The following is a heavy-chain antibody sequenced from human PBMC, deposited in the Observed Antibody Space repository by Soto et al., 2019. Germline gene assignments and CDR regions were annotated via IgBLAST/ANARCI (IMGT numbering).Heavy chain of an antibody. D-gene: IGHD3-22*01. J-gene: IGHJ4*02. V-gene: IGHV4-59*01. CDR2: IYYSGST. CDR1: GGSISSYY. CDR3: ARDGASSGLQFFDY. Sequence: PSEPLSLTCTVSGGSISSYYWSWIRQPPGKGLEWIGYIYYSGSTNYNPSLKSRVTISVDTSKNQFSLKLSSVTAADTAVYYCARDGASSGLQFFDYWGQGTLVTVSS.